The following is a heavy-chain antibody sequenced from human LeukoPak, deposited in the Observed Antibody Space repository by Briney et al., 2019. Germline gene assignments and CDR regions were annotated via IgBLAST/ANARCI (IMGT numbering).Heavy chain of an antibody. CDR1: GFSFSYFW. CDR3: ARDAEVGTLFGVLSRYNWFDP. V-gene: IGHV3-7*01. D-gene: IGHD3-3*01. J-gene: IGHJ5*02. Sequence: GGSLRLSCAASGFSFSYFWMSWVRQAPGKGLDWVANIKQDGSEKYYVDSVKGRFTISRDNAKKSLYLQMNSLRAEDTAVYYCARDAEVGTLFGVLSRYNWFDPWGQGALVTVSS. CDR2: IKQDGSEK.